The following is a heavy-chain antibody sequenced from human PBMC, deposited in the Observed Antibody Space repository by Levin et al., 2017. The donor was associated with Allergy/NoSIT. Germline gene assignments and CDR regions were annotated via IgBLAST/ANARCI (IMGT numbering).Heavy chain of an antibody. CDR2: IYYSGST. CDR3: ARVSTEWSPYYFDY. V-gene: IGHV4-59*01. J-gene: IGHJ4*02. CDR1: GGSISSYY. Sequence: SQTLSLTCTVSGGSISSYYWSWIRQPPGKGLEWIGYIYYSGSTNYNPSLKSRVTISVDTSKNQFSLKLSSVTAADTAVYYCARVSTEWSPYYFDYWGQGTLVTVSS. D-gene: IGHD2-8*01.